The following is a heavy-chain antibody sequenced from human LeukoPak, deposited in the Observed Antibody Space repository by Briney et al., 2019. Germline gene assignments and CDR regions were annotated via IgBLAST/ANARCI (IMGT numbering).Heavy chain of an antibody. D-gene: IGHD3-16*01. CDR2: IYHTGIT. V-gene: IGHV4-31*03. CDR3: AASSGVTLGRF. CDR1: GGSIGSGSHY. Sequence: SQTLSLTCTVSGGSIGSGSHYYNWIRQHPGKGLEWIGYIYHTGITSCNALLKSRVTMSVDTSLNQAFLRLSSLTAADTAVYYCAASSGVTLGRFWGQGTLATVSS. J-gene: IGHJ4*02.